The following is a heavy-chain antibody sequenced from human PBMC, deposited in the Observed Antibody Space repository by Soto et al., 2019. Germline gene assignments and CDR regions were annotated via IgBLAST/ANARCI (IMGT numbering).Heavy chain of an antibody. J-gene: IGHJ4*02. V-gene: IGHV1-69*01. CDR2: IVPIFGTP. D-gene: IGHD3-22*01. Sequence: QVQLVQSGAEVKKPGSSVKVSCKASGGIFSRYALSWVQQAPGQGPEWMGGIVPIFGTPNYAQRFQGRVTITADESTSTAYMELSSLRSEDMAVYYCARRAYYDTGGYYFFFWGQGTLVTVSS. CDR1: GGIFSRYA. CDR3: ARRAYYDTGGYYFFF.